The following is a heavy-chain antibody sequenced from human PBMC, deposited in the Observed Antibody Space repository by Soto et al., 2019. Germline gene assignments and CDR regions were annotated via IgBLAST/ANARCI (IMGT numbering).Heavy chain of an antibody. Sequence: SGPTLVNPTQTLTLTCTLSGFSLTTRSMGVSWIRQSPGKALEWLALIVWDGDTYYSTSLKTRLTISRDTSTNQVVLTMANLEPAATATYFCARSLNYDFWTGYFFDFWGQGALVTVS. D-gene: IGHD3-3*01. V-gene: IGHV2-70*01. CDR1: GFSLTTRSMG. CDR2: IVWDGDT. CDR3: ARSLNYDFWTGYFFDF. J-gene: IGHJ4*02.